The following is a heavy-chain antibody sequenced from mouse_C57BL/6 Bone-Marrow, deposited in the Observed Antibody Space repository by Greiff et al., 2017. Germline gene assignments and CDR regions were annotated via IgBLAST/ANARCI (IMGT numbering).Heavy chain of an antibody. J-gene: IGHJ2*01. Sequence: QVQLQQSGAELARPGASVKLSCKASGYTFTSYGISWVKQRTGQGLEWIGEIYPSSGNTYYNEKFKGQATMTADKSSSTAYMELRSLTSEDSAVXFCERRDYYGSSDWGQGTTLTVSS. CDR2: IYPSSGNT. V-gene: IGHV1-81*01. CDR3: ERRDYYGSSD. D-gene: IGHD1-1*01. CDR1: GYTFTSYG.